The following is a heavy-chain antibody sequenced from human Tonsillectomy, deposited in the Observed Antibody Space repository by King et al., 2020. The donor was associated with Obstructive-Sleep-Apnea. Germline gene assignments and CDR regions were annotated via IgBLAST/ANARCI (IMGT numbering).Heavy chain of an antibody. J-gene: IGHJ4*02. Sequence: VQLVESGGGLVQPGGSLRLSCAASGFTVSSNYMSWVRQAPGKGLEWVSVIYSGGDTYYADSVKGRFTISRDNSKNTLYLQMNSLRAEDTAVYYCATMVGYSSGGGYFDYWGQGTLVTVSS. CDR2: IYSGGDT. D-gene: IGHD5-18*01. CDR1: GFTVSSNY. CDR3: ATMVGYSSGGGYFDY. V-gene: IGHV3-66*01.